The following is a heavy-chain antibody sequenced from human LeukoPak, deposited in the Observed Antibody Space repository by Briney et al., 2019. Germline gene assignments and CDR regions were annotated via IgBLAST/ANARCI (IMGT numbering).Heavy chain of an antibody. Sequence: SETLSLTCTVSGGSIGSTTYYWAWIRQPPGKGLEWIGSIYYSGSTYYNPSLKSRVTISVDTSKNQFSLKLSSVTAADTAVYYCARHRTGSYPVGFDPWGQGTLVTVSS. CDR1: GGSIGSTTYY. CDR3: ARHRTGSYPVGFDP. V-gene: IGHV4-39*01. D-gene: IGHD1-26*01. J-gene: IGHJ5*02. CDR2: IYYSGST.